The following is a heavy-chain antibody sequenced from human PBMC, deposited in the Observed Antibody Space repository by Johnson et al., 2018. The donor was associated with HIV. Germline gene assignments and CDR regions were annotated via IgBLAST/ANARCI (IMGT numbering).Heavy chain of an antibody. CDR2: IRYDGSNK. CDR3: ARRRDSINNWQEPFDI. J-gene: IGHJ3*02. CDR1: GFTFSDYY. V-gene: IGHV3-30*02. Sequence: QVQLVESGGGLVKPGGSLRLSCAASGFTFSDYYMNWIRQAPGKGLEWVAFIRYDGSNKYYADSVKGRFTISRDNSKNTLYLQMNSLRAEDTAVYYCARRRDSINNWQEPFDIWGQGTVVTVSS. D-gene: IGHD1-1*01.